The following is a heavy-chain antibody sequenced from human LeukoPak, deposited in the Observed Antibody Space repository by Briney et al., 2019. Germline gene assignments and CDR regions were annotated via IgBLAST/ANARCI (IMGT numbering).Heavy chain of an antibody. CDR2: FDPEDGET. CDR3: ATRGVTMVRGVIMSYYFDY. Sequence: ASVKVSCMVSGYTLTELSMLWVRQAPGKELEWMGGFDPEDGETIYAQKFQGRVTMTEDTSTDTAYMELSSLRSEDTAVYYCATRGVTMVRGVIMSYYFDYWGQGTLVTVSS. V-gene: IGHV1-24*01. J-gene: IGHJ4*02. D-gene: IGHD3-10*01. CDR1: GYTLTELS.